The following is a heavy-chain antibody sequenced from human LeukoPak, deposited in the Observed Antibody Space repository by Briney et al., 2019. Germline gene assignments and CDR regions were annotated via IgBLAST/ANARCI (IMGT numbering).Heavy chain of an antibody. V-gene: IGHV3-23*01. D-gene: IGHD6-6*01. CDR1: GFTFSNSA. CDR3: AKNRGISSGFFDY. CDR2: IGGSGDNT. Sequence: GGSLRLSCAASGFTFSNSAMSWVRQAPGKGLEWVSIIGGSGDNTYYTDSVKGRFTISRDNSRNTLYLQMNSLRAEDTAIYYCAKNRGISSGFFDYWGQGSLVTVSS. J-gene: IGHJ4*02.